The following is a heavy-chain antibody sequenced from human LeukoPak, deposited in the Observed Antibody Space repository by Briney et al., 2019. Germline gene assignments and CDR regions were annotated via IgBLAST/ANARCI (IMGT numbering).Heavy chain of an antibody. CDR2: ISYDGSNK. CDR3: ARGMAHIVTDPPDY. CDR1: GFTFSSYA. D-gene: IGHD3-9*01. Sequence: PGGSLRLSCAASGFTFSSYAMHWLRQAPGKGLERVAVISYDGSNKYYADSVKGRFTISRDNSKNTLYLQMNSVRAEDTAVYYCARGMAHIVTDPPDYWGQGTLVTVSS. J-gene: IGHJ4*02. V-gene: IGHV3-30-3*01.